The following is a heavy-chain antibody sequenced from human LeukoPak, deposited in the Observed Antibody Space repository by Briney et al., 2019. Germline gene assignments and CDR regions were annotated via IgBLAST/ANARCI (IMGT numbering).Heavy chain of an antibody. V-gene: IGHV3-30*02. CDR3: AKGRSGSYRYYYYYMDV. CDR1: GFTFSSYG. D-gene: IGHD1-26*01. J-gene: IGHJ6*03. Sequence: GGSLRLSCAASGFTFSSYGMHWVRQAPGKGLEWVAFIRYDGSNKYCADSVKGRFTISRDNSKNTLYLQMNSLRAEDTAVYYCAKGRSGSYRYYYYYMDVWGKGTTVTVSS. CDR2: IRYDGSNK.